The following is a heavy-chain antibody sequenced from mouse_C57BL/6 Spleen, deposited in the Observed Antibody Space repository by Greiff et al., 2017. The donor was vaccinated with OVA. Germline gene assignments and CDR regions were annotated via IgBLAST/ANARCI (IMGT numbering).Heavy chain of an antibody. CDR2: IHPNSGST. J-gene: IGHJ2*01. CDR1: GYTFTSYW. V-gene: IGHV1-64*01. Sequence: QVQLQQPGAELVKPGASVKLSCKASGYTFTSYWMHWVKQRPGQGLEWIGMIHPNSGSTNYNEKFKSKATLTVDNSSRPASMQLSNLTSYDAAVYYCARDDYYYIDYWGQGTTLTVSS. D-gene: IGHD2-4*01. CDR3: ARDDYYYIDY.